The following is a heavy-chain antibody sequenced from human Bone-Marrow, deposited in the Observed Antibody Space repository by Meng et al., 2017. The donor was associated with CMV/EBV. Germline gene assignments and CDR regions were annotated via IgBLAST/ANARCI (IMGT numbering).Heavy chain of an antibody. CDR2: FYYSGSS. CDR3: SRGRGYCSDTSCYWADY. Sequence: SETLSLTCSVFGDSITSYYWSWIRQPPGKGLEWIGYFYYSGSSKYNPSLRSRVTISVDTSKNQFSLKLTSVTTADTAVYYCSRGRGYCSDTSCYWADYWGHGSLVTVSS. CDR1: GDSITSYY. V-gene: IGHV4-59*12. J-gene: IGHJ4*01. D-gene: IGHD2-2*01.